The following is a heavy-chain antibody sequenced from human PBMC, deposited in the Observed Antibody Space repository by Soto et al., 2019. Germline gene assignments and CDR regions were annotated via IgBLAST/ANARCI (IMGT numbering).Heavy chain of an antibody. V-gene: IGHV4-59*08. CDR1: GGSISSYY. J-gene: IGHJ3*02. D-gene: IGHD6-19*01. Sequence: QVQLQESGPGLVKPSETLSLTCTVSGGSISSYYWSWIRQPPGKGLGWIGYIYYSGSTNYNPSLKSRVTISVDTSKNQFSLKLSSVTAADTAVYYGARQDSSGWYPDDAFDIWGQGTMVTVSS. CDR2: IYYSGST. CDR3: ARQDSSGWYPDDAFDI.